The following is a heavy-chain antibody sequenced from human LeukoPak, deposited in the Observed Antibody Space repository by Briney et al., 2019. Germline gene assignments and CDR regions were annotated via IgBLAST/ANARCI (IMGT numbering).Heavy chain of an antibody. CDR2: IYTSGST. Sequence: SETLSLTCTVSGGSISSYYWSWIRQPAGKGLEWIGRIYTSGSTNYNPSLKSRVTMSVDTSKNQFSLKLSSVTAADTAVYYCARDQWEVPAMNWFDPWGQGTLVTVSS. CDR3: ARDQWEVPAMNWFDP. J-gene: IGHJ5*02. V-gene: IGHV4-4*07. D-gene: IGHD2-2*01. CDR1: GGSISSYY.